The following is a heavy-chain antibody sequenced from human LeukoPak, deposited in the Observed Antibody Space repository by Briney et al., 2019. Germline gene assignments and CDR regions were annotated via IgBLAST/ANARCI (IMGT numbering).Heavy chain of an antibody. Sequence: GGSLRLSCAASGFTFSSYSMNWVRQAPGKGLEWVSSISSSSSYIYYADSVKGRFTISRDNAKNSLYLQMNSLRAEDTAVYYCAREGEGYSYGPLIYYYYGMHVWGQGTTVTVSS. CDR3: AREGEGYSYGPLIYYYYGMHV. CDR2: ISSSSSYI. CDR1: GFTFSSYS. D-gene: IGHD5-18*01. J-gene: IGHJ6*02. V-gene: IGHV3-21*01.